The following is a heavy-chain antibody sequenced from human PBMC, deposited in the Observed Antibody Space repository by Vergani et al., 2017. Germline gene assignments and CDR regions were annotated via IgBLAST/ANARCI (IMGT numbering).Heavy chain of an antibody. CDR3: AKEMATTPYYFDY. V-gene: IGHV3-21*01. J-gene: IGHJ4*02. D-gene: IGHD5-24*01. CDR1: GFSFPGYA. CDR2: ISSSSSYI. Sequence: EVQLLESGGGLVQPGGSLRLSCEASGFSFPGYAMNWVRQAPGKGLEWVSSISSSSSYIYYADSVKGRFTISRDNAKNSLYLQMNSLRAEDTAVYYCAKEMATTPYYFDYWGQGTLVTVSS.